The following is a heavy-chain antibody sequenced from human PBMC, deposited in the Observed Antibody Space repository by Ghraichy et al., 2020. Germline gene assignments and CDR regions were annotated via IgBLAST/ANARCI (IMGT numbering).Heavy chain of an antibody. V-gene: IGHV3-15*01. CDR1: GFTFSNSW. J-gene: IGHJ3*02. Sequence: GGSLRLSCATSGFTFSNSWMSWVRQAPEKGLEWVGRIKSKTYGGTTNYAARVTGRFTISRDDSKNTLYLQMNTLKTEDTAVYYCTTDVSKIQYFDTWGQGTMVTVSS. D-gene: IGHD4-11*01. CDR2: IKSKTYGGTT. CDR3: TTDVSKIQYFDT.